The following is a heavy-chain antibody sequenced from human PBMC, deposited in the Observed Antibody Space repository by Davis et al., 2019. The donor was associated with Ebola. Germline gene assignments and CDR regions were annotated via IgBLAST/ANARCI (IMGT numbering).Heavy chain of an antibody. CDR3: ARSCQLGGSYYRYYYYGMDV. CDR2: IYYSGST. V-gene: IGHV4-59*08. D-gene: IGHD1-26*01. Sequence: PSETLSLTCTVSGGSISSYYWSWIRQPPGKGLEWIGYIYYSGSTNYNPSLKSRVTISVDTSKNQFSLKLSSVTAADTAVYYCARSCQLGGSYYRYYYYGMDVWGQGTTVTVSS. J-gene: IGHJ6*02. CDR1: GGSISSYY.